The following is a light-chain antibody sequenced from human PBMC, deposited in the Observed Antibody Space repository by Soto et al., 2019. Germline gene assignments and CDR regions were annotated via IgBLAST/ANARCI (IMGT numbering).Light chain of an antibody. J-gene: IGKJ2*01. V-gene: IGKV4-1*01. CDR2: WAS. Sequence: DIVMTQSPDSLAVSLGERAPINCKSSQSVLYSSNNKNYLAWYQQKPGQPPKLLIYWASTRESGVPDRFSGSGSGPDFTLTISSLQAEDVAVYYCQQYYSTWYTFGQGTKLEIK. CDR3: QQYYSTWYT. CDR1: QSVLYSSNNKNY.